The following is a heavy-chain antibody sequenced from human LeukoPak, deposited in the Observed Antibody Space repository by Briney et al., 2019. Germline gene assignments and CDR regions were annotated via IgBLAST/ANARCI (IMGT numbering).Heavy chain of an antibody. CDR1: GYTFTSYY. Sequence: ASVKVSCKASGYTFTSYYMHWVRQAPGQGLEWMGIINPSGGSTSYAQKFQGRVTISVDTSKNQFSLKLSSVTAADTAVYYCARGYYWNYGRDYWGQGTLVTVSS. D-gene: IGHD1-7*01. J-gene: IGHJ4*02. V-gene: IGHV1-46*01. CDR3: ARGYYWNYGRDY. CDR2: INPSGGST.